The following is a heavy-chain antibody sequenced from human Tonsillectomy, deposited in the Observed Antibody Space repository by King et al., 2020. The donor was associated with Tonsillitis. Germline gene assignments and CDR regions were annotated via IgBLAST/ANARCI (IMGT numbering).Heavy chain of an antibody. J-gene: IGHJ4*02. D-gene: IGHD6-19*01. V-gene: IGHV3-23*04. CDR1: GFTFSNYA. CDR2: ISVSGGST. Sequence: VQLVESGGGLFQPGGSLRLSCAASGFTFSNYAMSWVRQAPGKGLEWVSTISVSGGSTYYADSVKGRFTLSRDSSKNTLYLQMNSLRAEDSAVYYCAKDVNSGWLYYFDYWGQGTLVTVSS. CDR3: AKDVNSGWLYYFDY.